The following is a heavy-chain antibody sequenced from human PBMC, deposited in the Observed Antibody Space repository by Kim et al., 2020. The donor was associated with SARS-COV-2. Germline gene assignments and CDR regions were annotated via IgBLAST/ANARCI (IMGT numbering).Heavy chain of an antibody. CDR2: IIPILGIA. J-gene: IGHJ4*02. V-gene: IGHV1-69*04. D-gene: IGHD4-4*01. Sequence: SVKVSCKASGDTFSSYAISWVRQAPGQGLEWMGRIIPILGIANYAQKFQGRVTITADKSTSTAYMELSSLRSEDTAVYYCARMTTVTTFIDYWGQGTLVTVSS. CDR1: GDTFSSYA. CDR3: ARMTTVTTFIDY.